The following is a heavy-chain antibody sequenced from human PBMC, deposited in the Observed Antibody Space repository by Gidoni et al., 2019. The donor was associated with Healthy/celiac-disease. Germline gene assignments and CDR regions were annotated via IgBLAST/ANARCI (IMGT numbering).Heavy chain of an antibody. CDR3: AKDSGSYSRGYDAFDI. J-gene: IGHJ3*02. CDR2: IRLNSGTI. Sequence: EVQLVESGEGLVQPGRSLRLSSAASGFTFEDYAMHWDRQAPGKGLEWVSGIRLNSGTIDYADSGKGRFTISRDNAKNSLYLQMNSLRAEDTAWYYCAKDSGSYSRGYDAFDIWGQGTMVSVSS. V-gene: IGHV3-9*01. D-gene: IGHD1-26*01. CDR1: GFTFEDYA.